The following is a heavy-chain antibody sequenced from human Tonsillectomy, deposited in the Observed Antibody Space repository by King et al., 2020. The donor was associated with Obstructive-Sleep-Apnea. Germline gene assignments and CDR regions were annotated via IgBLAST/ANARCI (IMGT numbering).Heavy chain of an antibody. Sequence: QLQESGPGLVKPSETLSLSCSVSGGSISSYYWSWIRQPPGKGLEWIGYIYYTGSTNYNPSLKSRVTISVDTSKNQFSLKLSSVTAAETAVYYCARGALTLRGSLDYWGQGTLVTVSS. D-gene: IGHD1-26*01. V-gene: IGHV4-59*01. J-gene: IGHJ4*02. CDR2: IYYTGST. CDR1: GGSISSYY. CDR3: ARGALTLRGSLDY.